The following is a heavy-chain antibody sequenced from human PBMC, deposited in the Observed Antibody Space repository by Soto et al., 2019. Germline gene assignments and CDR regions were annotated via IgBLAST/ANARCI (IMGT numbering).Heavy chain of an antibody. Sequence: QVQLVQSGAEVKKPGASVKVSCKASGYSFTSYGISWVRQAPGQGLERLGWISAYNGNRKYAQKSEGRLTMTADPSTSTAYMELRSLRSDGTAVYYCARDLGGFPDYWGQGTLVTVSS. CDR1: GYSFTSYG. D-gene: IGHD5-12*01. CDR2: ISAYNGNR. V-gene: IGHV1-18*01. CDR3: ARDLGGFPDY. J-gene: IGHJ4*02.